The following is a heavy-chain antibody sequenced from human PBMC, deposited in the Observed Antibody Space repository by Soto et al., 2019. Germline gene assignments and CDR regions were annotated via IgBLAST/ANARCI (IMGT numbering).Heavy chain of an antibody. CDR2: ISSSSSYI. D-gene: IGHD3-9*01. CDR3: ARVPHYDILTGPYYYYGMDV. Sequence: PGGSLSLSCAASGFTFSSYSMNWVRQAPGKGLEWVSSISSSSSYIYYADSVKGRFTISRDNAKNSLYLQMNSLRAEDTAVYYCARVPHYDILTGPYYYYGMDVWGQGTTVTVSS. V-gene: IGHV3-21*01. J-gene: IGHJ6*02. CDR1: GFTFSSYS.